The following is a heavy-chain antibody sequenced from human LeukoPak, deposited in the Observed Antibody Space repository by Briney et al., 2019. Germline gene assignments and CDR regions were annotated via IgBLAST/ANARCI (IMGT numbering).Heavy chain of an antibody. J-gene: IGHJ4*02. V-gene: IGHV1-2*02. CDR3: ARDRPYCSGGSCYSRFDY. CDR1: GYTFTGYY. Sequence: ASVKVSCKASGYTFTGYYMHWVRQAPGQGLEWMGWINPNSGGTNYAQKFQGRVTMTRDTSISTAYMELSRLRSEDTAVYYCARDRPYCSGGSCYSRFDYWGQGTLVTVSS. CDR2: INPNSGGT. D-gene: IGHD2-15*01.